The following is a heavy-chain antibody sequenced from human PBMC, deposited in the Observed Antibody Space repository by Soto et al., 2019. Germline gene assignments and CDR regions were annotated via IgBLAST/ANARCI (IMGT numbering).Heavy chain of an antibody. CDR1: GGTFSSYT. CDR3: ATPGGGGYSGYDYRIDY. D-gene: IGHD5-12*01. Sequence: QVQLVQSGAEVKKPGSSVKVSCKASGGTFSSYTISWVRQAPGQGLEWMGRIIPILGIANYAQKFQGRVTITADKSTSTAYMELSSLRSEDTAVYYCATPGGGGYSGYDYRIDYWGQGTLVTVSS. V-gene: IGHV1-69*02. CDR2: IIPILGIA. J-gene: IGHJ4*02.